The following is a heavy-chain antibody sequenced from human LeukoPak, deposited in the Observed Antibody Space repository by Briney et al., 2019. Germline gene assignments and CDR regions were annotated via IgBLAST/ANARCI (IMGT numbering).Heavy chain of an antibody. J-gene: IGHJ4*02. V-gene: IGHV3-48*01. D-gene: IGHD4-17*01. CDR3: AEGGIYGDSGDF. CDR1: GFTFSSYS. Sequence: GGSLRLSCAASGFTFSSYSMSWVRQAPGKGLEWVSYISTSSSTIYYADSVKGRFTISRDNSKSTLDLQMNSLRADDTAVYYCAEGGIYGDSGDFWGQGALVIVSS. CDR2: ISTSSSTI.